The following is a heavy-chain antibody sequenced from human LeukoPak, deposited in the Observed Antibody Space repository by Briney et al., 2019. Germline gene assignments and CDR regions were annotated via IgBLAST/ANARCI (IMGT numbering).Heavy chain of an antibody. V-gene: IGHV2-5*02. J-gene: IGHJ5*02. D-gene: IGHD4-11*01. CDR3: AHSYIKAGLDP. CDR2: IYWDEDK. CDR1: GVSLRTSGGG. Sequence: SGPTLFHPTPPLTLTCTFSGVSLRTSGGGVGWIRQPPGKALEWLTLIYWDEDKRYSPSLQSRLTITKDTSKNQVVLTMTNMDPVDTATYYCAHSYIKAGLDPWGQGTLVTVSS.